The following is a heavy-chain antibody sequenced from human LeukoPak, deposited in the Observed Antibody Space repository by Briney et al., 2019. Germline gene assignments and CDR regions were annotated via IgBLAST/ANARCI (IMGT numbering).Heavy chain of an antibody. CDR2: IYSGGST. Sequence: PGGSLRLSCAASGFTVSSNYMSWVRQAPGKELEWVSVIYSGGSTYYADSVKGRFTISRDSSKNTLYLQMNSLRAEDTAVYYCARAPSLWLQFDYWGQGTLVTVSS. CDR3: ARAPSLWLQFDY. J-gene: IGHJ4*02. CDR1: GFTVSSNY. V-gene: IGHV3-53*01. D-gene: IGHD5-12*01.